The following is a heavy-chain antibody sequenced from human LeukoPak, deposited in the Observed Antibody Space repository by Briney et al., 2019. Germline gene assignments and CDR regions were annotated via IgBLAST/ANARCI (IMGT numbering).Heavy chain of an antibody. V-gene: IGHV3-64*01. J-gene: IGHJ4*02. Sequence: PGGSLRLSCAAPGFTFGTYAMHWVRQAPGKRLEYVSAISSNGGSTFYAKSVEGRFTISRDNSKNTLYLQMGSLRAEDMAVYYCARVGGGSGSYSPPQYYFDYWGQGTLVTVSS. D-gene: IGHD3-10*01. CDR2: ISSNGGST. CDR3: ARVGGGSGSYSPPQYYFDY. CDR1: GFTFGTYA.